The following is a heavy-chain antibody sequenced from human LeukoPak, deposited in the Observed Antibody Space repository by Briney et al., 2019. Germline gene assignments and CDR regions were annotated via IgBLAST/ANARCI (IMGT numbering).Heavy chain of an antibody. CDR1: GFTFSSYA. CDR2: ISGSGGST. Sequence: GGSLRLSCAASGFTFSSYAMSWVRQAPGKGLEWVSAISGSGGSTYYADSVKGRFTISRDNSKNTLYLQMNSLRAEDTAVYYCARRYSSSWYFDYWGQGTLVTVSS. V-gene: IGHV3-23*01. J-gene: IGHJ4*02. CDR3: ARRYSSSWYFDY. D-gene: IGHD6-13*01.